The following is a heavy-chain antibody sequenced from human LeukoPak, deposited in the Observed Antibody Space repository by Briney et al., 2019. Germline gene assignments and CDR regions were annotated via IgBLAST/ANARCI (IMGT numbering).Heavy chain of an antibody. CDR1: GGTFISYA. V-gene: IGHV1-69*13. CDR2: IIPIFGTA. D-gene: IGHD3-22*01. J-gene: IGHJ4*02. Sequence: ASVKVSCKASGGTFISYAISWVRQAPGQGLEWMGGIIPIFGTANYAQKFKGRVTITADESTSTAYMELSSLRSEDTAVYYCATTSEYYYDSSGSLGNWGQGTLVTVSS. CDR3: ATTSEYYYDSSGSLGN.